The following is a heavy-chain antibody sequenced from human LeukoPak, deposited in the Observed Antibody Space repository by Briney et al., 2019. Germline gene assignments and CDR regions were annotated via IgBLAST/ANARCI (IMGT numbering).Heavy chain of an antibody. J-gene: IGHJ4*02. Sequence: ASVKVSCKASGYTFTSYGISWVRQAPGQGLEWMGWISAYNGNTNYAQKLQGRVTMTTYTSTSTAYMELRSLRSDDTAVYYCARLSTVVTHFDYWGQGTLVTVSS. V-gene: IGHV1-18*01. CDR3: ARLSTVVTHFDY. CDR1: GYTFTSYG. D-gene: IGHD4-23*01. CDR2: ISAYNGNT.